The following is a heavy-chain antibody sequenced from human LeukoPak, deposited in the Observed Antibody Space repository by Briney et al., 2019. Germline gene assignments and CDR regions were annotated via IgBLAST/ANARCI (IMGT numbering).Heavy chain of an antibody. CDR1: GGSFSDYY. Sequence: PSETLFLTCAVYGGSFSDYYWSWIRRPPGRGLEWIGDINHSGSTTYNPSLKSRVTISVDTSKNQFSLKLSSVTAADTAVYYCARRDLTGYDYWGQGTLVTVSS. CDR2: INHSGST. J-gene: IGHJ4*02. V-gene: IGHV4-34*01. CDR3: ARRDLTGYDY. D-gene: IGHD3-9*01.